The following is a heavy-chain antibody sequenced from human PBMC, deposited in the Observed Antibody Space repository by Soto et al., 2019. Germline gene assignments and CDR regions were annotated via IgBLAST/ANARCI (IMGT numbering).Heavy chain of an antibody. D-gene: IGHD2-15*01. CDR2: INHSGST. CDR3: ARVGDTSSYYYYFDS. J-gene: IGHJ4*02. CDR1: GGTFSGYY. Sequence: PSETLSLTCAVYGGTFSGYYWSWIRQPPGKGLEWIGEINHSGSTNYNPSLKSRVTISVDTSKNQFSLKLRSVTAADTAVYYCARVGDTSSYYYYFDSWGQGTLVLVYS. V-gene: IGHV4-34*01.